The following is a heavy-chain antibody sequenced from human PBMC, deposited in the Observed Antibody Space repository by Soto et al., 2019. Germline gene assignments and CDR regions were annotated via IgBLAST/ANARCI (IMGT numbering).Heavy chain of an antibody. J-gene: IGHJ6*02. CDR1: GFTFSSYG. Sequence: PGGSLRLSCAASGFTFSSYGMHWVRQAPGKGLEWVAVISYDGSNKYYADSAKGRFTISRDNSKNTLYLQMNSLRAEDTAVYYCVKDLAAAGTFFIKGYYYGMDVWGQGTTVTVSS. CDR3: VKDLAAAGTFFIKGYYYGMDV. D-gene: IGHD6-13*01. V-gene: IGHV3-30*18. CDR2: ISYDGSNK.